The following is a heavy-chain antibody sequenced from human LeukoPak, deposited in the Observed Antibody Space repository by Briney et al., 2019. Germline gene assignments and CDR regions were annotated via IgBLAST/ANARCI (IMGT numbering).Heavy chain of an antibody. D-gene: IGHD6-19*01. J-gene: IGHJ4*02. V-gene: IGHV3-30*18. Sequence: PGGSLSLSCAASGFTFSSYGLHWVRQAPGKGLEWVAIISYDGSTKDYVDSVKGRFTISRDNSKNTLYLQMSSLRAEDTAVYYCAKVRYSSGCPEFDHWGQGTLVTVSS. CDR2: ISYDGSTK. CDR3: AKVRYSSGCPEFDH. CDR1: GFTFSSYG.